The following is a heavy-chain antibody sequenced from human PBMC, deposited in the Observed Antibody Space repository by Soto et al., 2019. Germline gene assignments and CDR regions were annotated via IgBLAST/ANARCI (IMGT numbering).Heavy chain of an antibody. CDR2: IGGSGGST. V-gene: IGHV3-23*01. D-gene: IGHD6-13*01. J-gene: IGHJ4*02. Sequence: GGSLRLSCAATGFTFSSYAMSWVRQAPGKGLEWVSGIGGSGGSTFYADSVKGRFSISRDNSKDTLFLQMNSLRAEDTAVYYCAKVRIAAGNYFDYWGQGTLVTVSS. CDR3: AKVRIAAGNYFDY. CDR1: GFTFSSYA.